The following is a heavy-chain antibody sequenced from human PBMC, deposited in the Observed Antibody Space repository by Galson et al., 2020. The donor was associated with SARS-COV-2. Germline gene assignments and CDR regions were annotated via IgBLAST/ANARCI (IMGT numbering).Heavy chain of an antibody. CDR2: IYPNYNR. CDR3: LKEGDTINQDY. J-gene: IGHJ4*02. D-gene: IGHD3-10*01. Sequence: GGSLRLSCAASGFTVSSSYISWVRQAPGKGLEWVSLIYPNYNRFYADSVQGRFTISRDNSRNTLFLQMSSLRAEDTAVYYCLKEGDTINQDYWGQGTLVTVSS. CDR1: GFTVSSSY. V-gene: IGHV3-53*01.